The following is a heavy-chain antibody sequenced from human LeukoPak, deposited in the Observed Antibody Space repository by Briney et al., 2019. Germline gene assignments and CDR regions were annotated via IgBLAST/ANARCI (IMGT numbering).Heavy chain of an antibody. CDR3: ARPLYYYGSGSYAFDI. V-gene: IGHV3-21*01. J-gene: IGHJ3*02. CDR2: ISSSCSYI. CDR1: RFTFSSYS. Sequence: GGSLRLSCAASRFTFSSYSMNWVRQAPGKGLEWVSSISSSCSYIYYADSVKGRFTISRDNAENSLYLQMNSLRAEDTAVYYCARPLYYYGSGSYAFDIWGPGTMVTVSS. D-gene: IGHD3-10*01.